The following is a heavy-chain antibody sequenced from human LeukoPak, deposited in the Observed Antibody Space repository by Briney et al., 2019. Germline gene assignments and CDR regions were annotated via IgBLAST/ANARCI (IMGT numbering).Heavy chain of an antibody. Sequence: GGSLRLSCVASGFPFSSYSFHWVRQAPGKGLEWVALLSYVGSIKHYADSVKGRFTLSRDNSKSSVYLQMDSLKADDTAVYYCARGVSTWYRIDYWGRGTLVTVSS. V-gene: IGHV3-30*01. CDR1: GFPFSSYS. CDR2: LSYVGSIK. CDR3: ARGVSTWYRIDY. D-gene: IGHD6-13*01. J-gene: IGHJ4*02.